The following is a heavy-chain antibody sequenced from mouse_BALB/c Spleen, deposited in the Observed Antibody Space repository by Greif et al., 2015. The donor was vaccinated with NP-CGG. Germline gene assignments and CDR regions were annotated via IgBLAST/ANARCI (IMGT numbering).Heavy chain of an antibody. CDR3: ARKFITTATFDY. J-gene: IGHJ2*01. Sequence: VHVKQSGPELVKTGASVKMSCKASGYTFTSYVMHWVKQKPGQGPEWIGYINPYNDGTKYNEKFKGKATLTSDKSSSTAYMELSSLTSEDSAVYYCARKFITTATFDYWGQGTTLTVSS. V-gene: IGHV1-14*01. D-gene: IGHD1-2*01. CDR1: GYTFTSYV. CDR2: INPYNDGT.